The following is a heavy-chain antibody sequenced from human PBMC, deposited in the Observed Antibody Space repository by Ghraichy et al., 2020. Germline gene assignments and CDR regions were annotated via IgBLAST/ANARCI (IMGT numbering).Heavy chain of an antibody. Sequence: SQTLSLTCTVSGGSISSSSYYWGWIRQPPGKGLEWIGSIYYSGSTYYNPSLKSRVTISVDTSKNQFSLKLSSVTAADTAVYYCARSPVVVAAYYDYWGQGTLVTVSS. CDR2: IYYSGST. J-gene: IGHJ4*02. CDR3: ARSPVVVAAYYDY. V-gene: IGHV4-39*07. D-gene: IGHD2-15*01. CDR1: GGSISSSSYY.